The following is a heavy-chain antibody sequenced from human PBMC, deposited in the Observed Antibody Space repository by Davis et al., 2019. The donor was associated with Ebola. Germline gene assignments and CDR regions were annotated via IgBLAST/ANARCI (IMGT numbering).Heavy chain of an antibody. D-gene: IGHD5-24*01. J-gene: IGHJ4*02. CDR1: GGSISVRSYY. CDR3: ARVGFQRWLQLSG. V-gene: IGHV4-61*05. Sequence: MPSETLSLTCTVPGGSISVRSYYWAWLRHHPGKGLDWIAYISHTGNTNYNSALKGRLTMSVDTSRNQFSLKLSSVTAADTAVYYCARVGFQRWLQLSGWGQGTLVTVSS. CDR2: ISHTGNT.